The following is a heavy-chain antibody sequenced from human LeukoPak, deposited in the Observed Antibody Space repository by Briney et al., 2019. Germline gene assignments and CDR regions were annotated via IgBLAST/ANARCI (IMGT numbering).Heavy chain of an antibody. CDR1: GGSINDHY. CDR3: ARQGGNVCSGDNCYFYYYFMDV. CDR2: IFSSGSATT. D-gene: IGHD2-15*01. V-gene: IGHV4-59*08. Sequence: SETLSLTCNVSGGSINDHYWTWIRKPPGKGLEWLGYIFSSGSATTHYNPSLKSRVTISADTSKNQLSMRLSSVTAADTAVYYCARQGGNVCSGDNCYFYYYFMDVWGRGTTVTVSS. J-gene: IGHJ6*03.